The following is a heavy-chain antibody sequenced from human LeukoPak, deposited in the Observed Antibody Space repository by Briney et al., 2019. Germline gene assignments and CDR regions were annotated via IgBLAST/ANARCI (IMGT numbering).Heavy chain of an antibody. V-gene: IGHV4-59*12. CDR3: ARAGIVVVPAARRIFDY. CDR2: IYYSGST. CDR1: GGSISSYY. Sequence: SETLSLTCTVSGGSISSYYWSWIRQPPGKGLEWIGYIYYSGSTNYNPSLKSRVTISVDTSKNQFSLKLSSVTAADTAVYYCARAGIVVVPAARRIFDYWGQGTLVTVSS. J-gene: IGHJ4*02. D-gene: IGHD2-2*01.